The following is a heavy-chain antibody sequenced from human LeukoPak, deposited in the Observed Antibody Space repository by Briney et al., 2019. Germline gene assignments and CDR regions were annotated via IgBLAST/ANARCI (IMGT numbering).Heavy chain of an antibody. CDR2: INASSGDT. D-gene: IGHD1-1*01. Sequence: GASVKVSCKASGYTFIGYFVHWVRQAPGQGLEWMGRINASSGDTEFAQKVQGRVTMTRHTFVSTAYMEVSGLTSDDTAMYYCARDLSSTPNWELDHWGQGTLVTASS. J-gene: IGHJ4*02. V-gene: IGHV1-2*06. CDR1: GYTFIGYF. CDR3: ARDLSSTPNWELDH.